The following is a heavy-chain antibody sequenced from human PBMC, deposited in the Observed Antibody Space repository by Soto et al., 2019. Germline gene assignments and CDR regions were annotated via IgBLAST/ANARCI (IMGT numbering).Heavy chain of an antibody. D-gene: IGHD2-2*01. V-gene: IGHV1-69*13. Sequence: GASVKVSCKASGGTFSSYAISWVRQAPGQGLEWMGGIIPIFGTANYAQKFQGRVTITADESTSTAYMELSSLRSEDTAVYYCARGDILVVPAAPRGYYYYGMDVWGQGTTVAVSS. CDR2: IIPIFGTA. J-gene: IGHJ6*02. CDR3: ARGDILVVPAAPRGYYYYGMDV. CDR1: GGTFSSYA.